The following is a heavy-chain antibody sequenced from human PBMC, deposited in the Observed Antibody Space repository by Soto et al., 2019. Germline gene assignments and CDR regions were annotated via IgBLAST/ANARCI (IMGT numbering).Heavy chain of an antibody. D-gene: IGHD3-10*01. CDR3: ARDRGYPDSFNI. Sequence: PGGSLRLSCVASGFTFKGAWMNWVRQAPGKGLVWVSHINSDGSTIVYADSVKGRFTISRDNAKSTLFLQMNGLRVEDTAVYYCARDRGYPDSFNIWGKGTTVTVS. V-gene: IGHV3-74*01. CDR1: GFTFKGAW. J-gene: IGHJ3*02. CDR2: INSDGSTI.